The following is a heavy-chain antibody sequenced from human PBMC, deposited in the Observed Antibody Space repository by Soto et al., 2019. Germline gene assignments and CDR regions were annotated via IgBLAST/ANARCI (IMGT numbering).Heavy chain of an antibody. V-gene: IGHV4-4*07. CDR1: GGSVSSYY. D-gene: IGHD7-27*01. CDR3: ASDSTGWFDP. Sequence: PSETLSLTCTVSGGSVSSYYWSWIRQPAGKGLEWIGRFYTSRNTNYNPSLKSRVTMSLDTSKNQSSLKLSSVTAADTAVYFCASDSTGWFDPWGQGTLVTVSS. J-gene: IGHJ5*02. CDR2: FYTSRNT.